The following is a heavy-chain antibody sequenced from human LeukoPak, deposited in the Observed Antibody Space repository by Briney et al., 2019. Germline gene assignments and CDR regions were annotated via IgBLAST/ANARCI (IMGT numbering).Heavy chain of an antibody. V-gene: IGHV5-51*01. D-gene: IGHD3-10*01. CDR1: GYSFSSYW. CDR2: IYPGDSDT. J-gene: IGHJ3*02. CDR3: ARHSDYYGSGRDGAFDI. Sequence: GESLKISCKGSGYSFSSYWIGWVRQMAGKGLGWMGIIYPGDSDTRYSPSFQGQVTISADKSISTAYLQWSSLKASDTAMYYCARHSDYYGSGRDGAFDIWGQGTMVTVSS.